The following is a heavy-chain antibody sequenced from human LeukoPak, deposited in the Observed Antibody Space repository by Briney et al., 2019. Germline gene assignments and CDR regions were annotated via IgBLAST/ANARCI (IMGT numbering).Heavy chain of an antibody. D-gene: IGHD3-10*01. Sequence: PSETLSLTCAVSGGSISSSNWWSWVRQPPGKGLEWIGEIYHSGSTNYNPSLKSRVTLSVDKSKNQFSLKLSSVTAADPAVYYCARLVRGHLGGGYFDYWGQGTLVTVSS. CDR1: GGSISSSNW. V-gene: IGHV4-4*02. CDR2: IYHSGST. J-gene: IGHJ4*02. CDR3: ARLVRGHLGGGYFDY.